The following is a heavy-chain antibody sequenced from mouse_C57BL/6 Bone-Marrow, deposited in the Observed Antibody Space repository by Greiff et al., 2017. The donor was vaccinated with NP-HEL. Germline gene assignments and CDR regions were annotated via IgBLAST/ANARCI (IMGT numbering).Heavy chain of an antibody. Sequence: QVQLKESGPELVKPGASVKISCKASGYAFSSSWMNWVKQRPGKGLEWIGRIYPGDGDTNYNGKFKGKATLTADKSSSTAYMQLSSLTSEDSAVYFCARSLRLLRFAYWGQGTLVTVSA. J-gene: IGHJ3*01. V-gene: IGHV1-82*01. CDR2: IYPGDGDT. D-gene: IGHD1-1*01. CDR3: ARSLRLLRFAY. CDR1: GYAFSSSW.